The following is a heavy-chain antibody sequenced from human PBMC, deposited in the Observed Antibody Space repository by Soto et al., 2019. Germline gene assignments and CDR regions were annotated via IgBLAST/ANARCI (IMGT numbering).Heavy chain of an antibody. Sequence: QVQLQQWGAGLLKPSETLSLTCAVYGGSFSGYYWSWIRQPPGKGLEWIGEINQSGGTNYNPSLXXRXXISVDTSKNQFSLKLSSVTAADAAVYYCARTYSSSWSPFDYWGQGTPVTGSS. CDR3: ARTYSSSWSPFDY. CDR2: INQSGGT. V-gene: IGHV4-34*01. D-gene: IGHD6-13*01. CDR1: GGSFSGYY. J-gene: IGHJ4*02.